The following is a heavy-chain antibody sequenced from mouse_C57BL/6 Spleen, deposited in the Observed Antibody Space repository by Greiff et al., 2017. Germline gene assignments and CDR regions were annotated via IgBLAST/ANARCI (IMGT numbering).Heavy chain of an antibody. CDR3: ARDYDYDGD. CDR1: CYTFTSYW. CDR2: INPSSGYP. J-gene: IGHJ4*01. Sequence: QVQLQQSGAELAKPGASVKLSCKASCYTFTSYWMHLVKPRPGQGLEWIGYINPSSGYPKYNQKFKDKATLTADKSSSTAYMQLSSLTYEDSAVDYCARDYDYDGDWGQGTSVTVSS. V-gene: IGHV1-7*01. D-gene: IGHD2-4*01.